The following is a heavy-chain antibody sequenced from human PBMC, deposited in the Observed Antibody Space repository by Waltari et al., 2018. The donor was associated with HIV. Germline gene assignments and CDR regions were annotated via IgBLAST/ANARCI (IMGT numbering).Heavy chain of an antibody. J-gene: IGHJ5*02. D-gene: IGHD3-22*01. V-gene: IGHV1-18*01. CDR3: ARPDYDSSGGNWFDP. CDR2: ITTYNGHT. Sequence: QVQLVQSGAEVKKPGASVKVPCKASGYTFTRYGVSWVRQARGQGLEWMGWITTYNGHTKYAQKFQGRVTMTTDTSTSTAYMELRSLRSDDTALYYCARPDYDSSGGNWFDPWGQGTLVTVSS. CDR1: GYTFTRYG.